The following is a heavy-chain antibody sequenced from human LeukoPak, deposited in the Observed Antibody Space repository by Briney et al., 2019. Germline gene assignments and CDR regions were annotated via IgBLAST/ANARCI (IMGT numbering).Heavy chain of an antibody. CDR2: ISGSGGST. V-gene: IGHV3-23*01. CDR1: GFIFSSYA. Sequence: GGSLRLSCAASGFIFSSYAMSWVRQAPGKGLEWVSAISGSGGSTYYADSVKGRFTISRDNSKNTLYLQMNSLRAEDTAVYYCAKSGHYDSSGYYYVRSSYFDYWGQGTLVTVSS. D-gene: IGHD3-22*01. J-gene: IGHJ4*02. CDR3: AKSGHYDSSGYYYVRSSYFDY.